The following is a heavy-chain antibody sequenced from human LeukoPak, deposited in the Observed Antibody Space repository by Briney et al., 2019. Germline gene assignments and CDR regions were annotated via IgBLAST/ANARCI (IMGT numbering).Heavy chain of an antibody. CDR3: ASGDSSGYYHVNGMDV. J-gene: IGHJ6*02. CDR1: GFTFSSYS. D-gene: IGHD3-22*01. V-gene: IGHV3-21*01. CDR2: ISSSSSYI. Sequence: NPGGSLRLSCAASGFTFSSYSMNWVRQAPGKGLEWVSSISSSSSYIYYADSVKGRFTIPRDNAKNSLYLQMNSLRAEDTAVYYCASGDSSGYYHVNGMDVWGQGTTVTVSS.